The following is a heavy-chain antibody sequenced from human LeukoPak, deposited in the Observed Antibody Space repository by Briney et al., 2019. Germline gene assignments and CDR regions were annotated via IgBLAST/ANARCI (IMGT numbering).Heavy chain of an antibody. J-gene: IGHJ4*02. CDR1: GFTFSAYW. D-gene: IGHD3-9*01. Sequence: PGGSLRLSCAASGFTFSAYWMSWVRQTPGKGLEWVASIKGDGSIEYYMDSVKGRFTISRDNAKSSLYLQMNSLRAEDTAVYYCARWNWLPDYWGQGTLVTVSS. V-gene: IGHV3-7*01. CDR3: ARWNWLPDY. CDR2: IKGDGSIE.